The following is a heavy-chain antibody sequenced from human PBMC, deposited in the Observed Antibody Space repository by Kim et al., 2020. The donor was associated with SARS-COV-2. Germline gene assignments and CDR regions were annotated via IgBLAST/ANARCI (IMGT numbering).Heavy chain of an antibody. V-gene: IGHV3-11*01. D-gene: IGHD6-13*01. Sequence: ADSVKGRFTISRDNAKNSLYLQMNSRRAEDTAVYYCARVGSTVAAGSIDYWGQGTLVTVSS. J-gene: IGHJ4*02. CDR3: ARVGSTVAAGSIDY.